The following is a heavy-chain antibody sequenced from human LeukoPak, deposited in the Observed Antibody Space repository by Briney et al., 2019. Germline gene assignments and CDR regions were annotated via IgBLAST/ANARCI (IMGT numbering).Heavy chain of an antibody. J-gene: IGHJ4*02. CDR2: INPNSGGT. D-gene: IGHD6-13*01. V-gene: IGHV1-2*02. Sequence: ASVKVSCKASGYTFTGYYMHWVRQAPGQGLEWMGWINPNSGGTNYAQKFQGRVTMTRDTSISTAYMELSRLRSDDTAVYYCARDHSSSWFLIIDYWGQGTLVTVSS. CDR1: GYTFTGYY. CDR3: ARDHSSSWFLIIDY.